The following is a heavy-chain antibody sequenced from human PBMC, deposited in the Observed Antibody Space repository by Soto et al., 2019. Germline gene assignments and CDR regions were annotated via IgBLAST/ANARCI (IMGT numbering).Heavy chain of an antibody. CDR3: ARGRPVKMDNWFDP. Sequence: PSETLSLTCALSGGSISSGGYSCSWIRQPPGKGLEWIGYIYHSGSTYYKPSRKRRVTISVDRSKNQFSLKLSSQTAADTAVYYCARGRPVKMDNWFDPWGQGTRVTVSS. D-gene: IGHD2-2*01. V-gene: IGHV4-30-2*01. J-gene: IGHJ5*02. CDR1: GGSISSGGYS. CDR2: IYHSGST.